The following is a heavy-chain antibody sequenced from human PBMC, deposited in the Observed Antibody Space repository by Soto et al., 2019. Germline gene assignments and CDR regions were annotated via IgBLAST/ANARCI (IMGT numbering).Heavy chain of an antibody. V-gene: IGHV3-23*01. D-gene: IGHD3-22*01. CDR1: GFTFSSYA. CDR3: ATYYDSSGYGTRGPYYFDY. Sequence: PGGSLRLSCASSGFTFSSYAMSGVRQAPGKGLEWVSAISGSGGSTYYADSVKGRFTISRDNSKNTLYLQMNSLRAEDTAVYYCATYYDSSGYGTRGPYYFDYWGQGTLVTVSS. J-gene: IGHJ4*02. CDR2: ISGSGGST.